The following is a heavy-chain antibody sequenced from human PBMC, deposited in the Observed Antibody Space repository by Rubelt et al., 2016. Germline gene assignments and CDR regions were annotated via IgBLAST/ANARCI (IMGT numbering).Heavy chain of an antibody. J-gene: IGHJ5*02. V-gene: IGHV3-21*01. CDR1: GFTFSSYS. D-gene: IGHD3-9*01. Sequence: EVQLVESGGGLVKPGGSLRLSCAASGFTFSSYSMNWVRQAPGKGLEWVSSISSSSSYIYYADSVKGRFTISRDNAKNSLCLQRNSLRAEDTAVYYCARDSGYYDILTGYYGWFDPWGQGTLVTVSS. CDR2: ISSSSSYI. CDR3: ARDSGYYDILTGYYGWFDP.